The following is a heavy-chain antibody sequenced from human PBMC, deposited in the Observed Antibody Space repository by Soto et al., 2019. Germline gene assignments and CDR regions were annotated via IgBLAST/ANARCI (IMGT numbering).Heavy chain of an antibody. CDR3: ARRPGIAVAGGNGMDV. V-gene: IGHV4-59*08. CDR1: GGSISSYY. Sequence: SETLSLTCTVSGGSISSYYWSWIRQPPGKGLECIGYFYYTGSTNYNPSLKSRVTISVDTSKNQFSLKLSSVTAADTAVYYCARRPGIAVAGGNGMDVWGKGTTVTVSS. CDR2: FYYTGST. J-gene: IGHJ6*04. D-gene: IGHD6-19*01.